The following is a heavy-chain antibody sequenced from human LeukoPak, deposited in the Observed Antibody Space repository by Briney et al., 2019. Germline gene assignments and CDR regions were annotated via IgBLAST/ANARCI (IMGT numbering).Heavy chain of an antibody. J-gene: IGHJ4*02. CDR2: ISWNSGSI. Sequence: GGSLRLPCAASGFIFSSYGMHWVRQAPGKGLEWVSGISWNSGSIGYADSVKGRFTISRDNAKNSLYLQMNSLRAEDTALYYCAKDKDYDSSGYCLDYWAREPWSPSPQ. CDR3: AKDKDYDSSGYCLDY. D-gene: IGHD3-22*01. CDR1: GFIFSSYG. V-gene: IGHV3-9*01.